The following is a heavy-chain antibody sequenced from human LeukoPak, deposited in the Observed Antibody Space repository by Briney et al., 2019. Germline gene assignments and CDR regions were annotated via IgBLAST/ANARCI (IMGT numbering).Heavy chain of an antibody. CDR3: ARHEAEITIFGVVSNWFDP. D-gene: IGHD3-3*01. V-gene: IGHV4-30-2*03. CDR1: GGSINNGAYY. Sequence: KTSETLSLTCPVSGGSINNGAYYWTWIRQPPGKGLEWIGYIYHSGYTYYNPSLKSRVTISVDTSKNQFSLKLSSVTAADTAVYYCARHEAEITIFGVVSNWFDPWGQGTLVTVSS. J-gene: IGHJ5*02. CDR2: IYHSGYT.